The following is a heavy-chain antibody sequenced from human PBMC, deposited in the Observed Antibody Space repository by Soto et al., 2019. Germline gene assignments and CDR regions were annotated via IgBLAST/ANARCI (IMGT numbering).Heavy chain of an antibody. Sequence: QVPLVESGGGVVQPGRSLRLSCAASGFTFSSYGMHWVRQAPGKGLEWVAVVWCDGSNKYYGDSVKGRFTISRDNSTNTLYLQMNSLRAEDTTVYYCARDRYSSGWYDLDYWGQGTLVTVSS. D-gene: IGHD6-19*01. CDR3: ARDRYSSGWYDLDY. J-gene: IGHJ4*02. CDR1: GFTFSSYG. V-gene: IGHV3-33*01. CDR2: VWCDGSNK.